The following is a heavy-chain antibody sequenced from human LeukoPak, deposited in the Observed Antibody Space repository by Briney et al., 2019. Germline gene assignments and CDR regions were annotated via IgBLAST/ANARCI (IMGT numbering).Heavy chain of an antibody. V-gene: IGHV3-23*01. CDR1: GFTFSNYA. J-gene: IGHJ4*02. Sequence: PGGSLRLSCAASGFTFSNYAMSWVRQAPGKGLEWVSVISGSGGSTNFADSVKGRFASSRDNSKNTLYLQMHSLRVEDTAVYYCAQGRLGYSYGAFDHWGQGTLVTVSS. CDR3: AQGRLGYSYGAFDH. CDR2: ISGSGGST. D-gene: IGHD5-18*01.